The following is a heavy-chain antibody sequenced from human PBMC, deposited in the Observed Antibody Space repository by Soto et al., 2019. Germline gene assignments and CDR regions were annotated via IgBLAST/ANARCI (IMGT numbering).Heavy chain of an antibody. V-gene: IGHV4-59*01. CDR2: IYYSGST. CDR3: ARGVTYYDILTGCDAFDI. Sequence: SETLSLTCTVPGASISSYYWSWIRQPPGKGLEWIGYIYYSGSTNYTPSLKSRVTISVDTSKNQFSLKLSSVTAADTAVYYCARGVTYYDILTGCDAFDIWGQGTMVTVSS. J-gene: IGHJ3*02. CDR1: GASISSYY. D-gene: IGHD3-9*01.